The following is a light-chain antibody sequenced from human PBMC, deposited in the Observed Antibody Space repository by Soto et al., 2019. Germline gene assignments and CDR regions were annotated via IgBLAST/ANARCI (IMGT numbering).Light chain of an antibody. J-gene: IGLJ1*01. CDR1: SSDVGGYNY. CDR2: EVS. CDR3: SSYTSSSTLYV. V-gene: IGLV2-14*01. Sequence: QSVLTQPASVSGSTGQSITISCTGTSSDVGGYNYVSWYQQHPGKAPKLMIYEVSNRPSGVSNRFSGSKSGNTASLTIAGLQAEDEADYYCSSYTSSSTLYVFGTGTKLTL.